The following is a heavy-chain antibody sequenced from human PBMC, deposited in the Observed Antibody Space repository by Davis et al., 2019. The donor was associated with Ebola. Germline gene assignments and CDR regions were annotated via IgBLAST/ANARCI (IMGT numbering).Heavy chain of an antibody. CDR3: ARDSSGVVGANDFDY. Sequence: ASVKVSCKASGYTFISHDNNWVRQAPGQGLEWVGSINPKNGNPDYARKFQGRVTMTRITSINTAYMELSSLRSDDTAVYFCARDSSGVVGANDFDYWGQGTLVTVSA. V-gene: IGHV1-8*01. J-gene: IGHJ4*02. CDR1: GYTFISHD. CDR2: INPKNGNP. D-gene: IGHD1-26*01.